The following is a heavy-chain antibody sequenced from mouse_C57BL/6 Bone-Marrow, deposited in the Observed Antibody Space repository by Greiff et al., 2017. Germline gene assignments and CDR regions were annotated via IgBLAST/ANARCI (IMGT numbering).Heavy chain of an antibody. Sequence: EVQGVESGGGLVQPGGSLSLSCAASGFPFTAYYMSWVRQPPGKALEWLGFIRNKANGYTTEYGASVNGRFTCSRDNYKSILYLQMNAMRAEDSATYYCARAGVQLGPWFAYWGQGTLVTVSA. CDR3: ARAGVQLGPWFAY. CDR1: GFPFTAYY. D-gene: IGHD4-1*02. J-gene: IGHJ3*01. CDR2: IRNKANGYTT. V-gene: IGHV7-3*01.